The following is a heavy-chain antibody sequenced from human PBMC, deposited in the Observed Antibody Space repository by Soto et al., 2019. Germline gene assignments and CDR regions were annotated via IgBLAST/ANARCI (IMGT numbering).Heavy chain of an antibody. CDR3: ARDRYGSYAFDI. CDR1: GFTFSSYS. J-gene: IGHJ3*02. D-gene: IGHD1-26*01. Sequence: EVQLVESGGGVVKPGGSLRLSCAASGFTFSSYSMNWVRQAPEKGLEWVSSISSSSSYIYYADSVKGRFTISRDNANNSLYLQMNSLRAEDTAVYYCARDRYGSYAFDIWGQGTMVTVSS. CDR2: ISSSSSYI. V-gene: IGHV3-21*01.